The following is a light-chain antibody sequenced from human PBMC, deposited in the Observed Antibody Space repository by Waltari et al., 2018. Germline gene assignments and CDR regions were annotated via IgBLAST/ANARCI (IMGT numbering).Light chain of an antibody. V-gene: IGLV2-14*01. CDR1: SSDVGDYDY. Sequence: QSALTQPASVSGSPGQSIAIPCTGTSSDVGDYDYFFWYQQHPGKAPKLLIYDVSNRPSGVSTRFFGSKSGNTASLTISGLQAEDEADYYCASYTATSTPYVFGTGTKVTVL. CDR2: DVS. CDR3: ASYTATSTPYV. J-gene: IGLJ1*01.